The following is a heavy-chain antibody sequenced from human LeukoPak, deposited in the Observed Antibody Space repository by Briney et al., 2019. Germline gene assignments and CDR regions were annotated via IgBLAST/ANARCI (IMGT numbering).Heavy chain of an antibody. V-gene: IGHV3-23*01. J-gene: IGHJ4*02. CDR1: GFTFASYA. CDR2: ISGSGGST. D-gene: IGHD4-17*01. Sequence: GGSLRLSCAASGFTFASYAMSWVRQAPGKGLEWVSAISGSGGSTYSADSVKGRFTISRDNSKNTLYLQMNSLRAEGTAVYYCAKSLSTVTSLVHWGQGTLVTVSS. CDR3: AKSLSTVTSLVH.